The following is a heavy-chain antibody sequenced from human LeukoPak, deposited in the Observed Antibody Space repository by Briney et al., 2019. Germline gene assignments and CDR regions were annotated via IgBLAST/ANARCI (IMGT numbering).Heavy chain of an antibody. D-gene: IGHD3-9*01. Sequence: GGSLRLSCAASGFTFSSYVMSCVRQAPGKGLEWVSAISGSGGSTYYADSVKGRFTISRDNSKNTLYLQMNSLRAEDTAVYYCAKKLTGYYNAFDNWGQGTLVTVSS. CDR1: GFTFSSYV. V-gene: IGHV3-23*01. CDR2: ISGSGGST. CDR3: AKKLTGYYNAFDN. J-gene: IGHJ4*02.